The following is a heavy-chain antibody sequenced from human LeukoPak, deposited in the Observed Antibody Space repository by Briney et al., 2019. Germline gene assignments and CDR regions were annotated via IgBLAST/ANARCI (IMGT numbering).Heavy chain of an antibody. CDR3: ASADDSSGTFDY. CDR1: GGSFSGYY. V-gene: IGHV4-34*01. D-gene: IGHD3-22*01. J-gene: IGHJ4*02. CDR2: INHSGST. Sequence: SETLSLTCAVYGGSFSGYYWSWIRQPPGKGLEWIGEINHSGSTNYNPSLKSRVTISVDTSKNQFSLKLSSVTAADTAVYYCASADDSSGTFDYWGQGTLVTVSS.